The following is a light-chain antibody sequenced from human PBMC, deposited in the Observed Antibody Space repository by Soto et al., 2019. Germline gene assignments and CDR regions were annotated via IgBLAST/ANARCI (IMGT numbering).Light chain of an antibody. CDR1: SSDVGSYNY. V-gene: IGLV2-23*02. CDR2: DVT. CDR3: CSYAGTYTSFV. Sequence: QSALTQPASVSGSPGQSITISCTGTSSDVGSYNYVSWYQQQPGKAPKLLIYDVTIRTSGVSARFSGSKSGNTASLTISGRQAEDDADYFCCSYAGTYTSFVFGTGTKLTVL. J-gene: IGLJ1*01.